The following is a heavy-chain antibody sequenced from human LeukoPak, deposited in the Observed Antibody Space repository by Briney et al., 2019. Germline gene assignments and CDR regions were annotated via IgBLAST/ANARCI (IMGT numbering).Heavy chain of an antibody. CDR3: ARGVSSNWNYLYFDY. J-gene: IGHJ4*02. CDR2: ISGSGGGT. Sequence: GGSLRLSCAASGFTFRSYAMGWVRQAPGKGLEWVSGISGSGGGTYYADSVKGRFTISRDDAKNSLYLQMNSLRAEDTAVYYCARGVSSNWNYLYFDYWGQGTLVTVSS. CDR1: GFTFRSYA. V-gene: IGHV3-23*01. D-gene: IGHD1-7*01.